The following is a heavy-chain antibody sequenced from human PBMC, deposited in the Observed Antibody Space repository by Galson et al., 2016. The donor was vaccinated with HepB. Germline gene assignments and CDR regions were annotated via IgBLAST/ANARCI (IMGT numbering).Heavy chain of an antibody. D-gene: IGHD4-17*01. Sequence: CAISGDSVSSNSAAWHWIRQSPSRGLEWLGRTYYRSKWYNDYTVSVKGRITINPDTSKNQFSLQLNSVTPEDTAVYYCAGQYGTYFAYWGRGTLVTVSS. CDR2: TYYRSKWYN. V-gene: IGHV6-1*01. CDR1: GDSVSSNSAA. J-gene: IGHJ4*02. CDR3: AGQYGTYFAY.